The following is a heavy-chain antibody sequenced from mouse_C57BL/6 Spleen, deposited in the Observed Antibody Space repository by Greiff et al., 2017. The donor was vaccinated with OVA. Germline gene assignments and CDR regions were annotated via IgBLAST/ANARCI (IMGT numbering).Heavy chain of an antibody. CDR2: IYPGSGST. CDR3: ARHYYGSSYWYFEG. V-gene: IGHV1-55*01. Sequence: VQLQQPGAELVKPGASVTMSCKASGYTFTSYWITWVKQRPGQGLEWIGDIYPGSGSTNYNEKFKSKATLTVDTSSSTAYMQLSSLTSEDSAVYYCARHYYGSSYWYFEGWGTGTTVTVAS. J-gene: IGHJ1*03. D-gene: IGHD1-1*01. CDR1: GYTFTSYW.